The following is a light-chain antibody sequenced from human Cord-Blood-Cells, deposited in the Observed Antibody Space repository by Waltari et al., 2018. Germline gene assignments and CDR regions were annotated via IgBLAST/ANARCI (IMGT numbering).Light chain of an antibody. CDR3: CSYAGSSTYV. CDR2: EGS. J-gene: IGLJ1*01. CDR1: SSAVGSNNL. Sequence: QSALTQPASVSGSPAQSITISCTGTSSAVGSNNLVSWYQQHPGKAPKLMIYEGSKRPSGVSNRFSGSKSGNTASLTISGLQAEDEADYYCCSYAGSSTYVFGTGTKVTVL. V-gene: IGLV2-23*01.